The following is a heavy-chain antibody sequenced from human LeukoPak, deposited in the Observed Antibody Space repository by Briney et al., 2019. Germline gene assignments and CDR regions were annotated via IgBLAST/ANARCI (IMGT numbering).Heavy chain of an antibody. CDR1: DGSISGYH. Sequence: PSETLSLTCTVSDGSISGYHWSWIRQPPGKGLEWIGYIHYTGSTDYNPSLRSRVSISVDTSKNQFSVKLSSVTAADTAVYYCARHGLRWDFDLWGRGTLVTVSS. CDR3: ARHGLRWDFDL. D-gene: IGHD4-17*01. J-gene: IGHJ2*01. V-gene: IGHV4-59*08. CDR2: IHYTGST.